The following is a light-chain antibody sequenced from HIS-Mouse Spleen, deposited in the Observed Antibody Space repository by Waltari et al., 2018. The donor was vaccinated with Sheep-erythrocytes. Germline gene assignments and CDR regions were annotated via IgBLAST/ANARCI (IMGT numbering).Light chain of an antibody. Sequence: QSALTQPASVSGSPGQSITISCTGTSSDVGSYNLVSWYQQHPGKAPKLMMYECSKRHSGVSNRFSGSKSGNTASLRISGLQAEDEADYYCCSYAGSSTVVFGGGTKLTVL. CDR1: SSDVGSYNL. CDR2: ECS. CDR3: CSYAGSSTVV. J-gene: IGLJ2*01. V-gene: IGLV2-23*01.